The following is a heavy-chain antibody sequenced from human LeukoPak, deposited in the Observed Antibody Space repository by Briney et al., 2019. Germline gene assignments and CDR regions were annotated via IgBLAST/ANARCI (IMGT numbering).Heavy chain of an antibody. D-gene: IGHD2-21*01. CDR3: ARDEFKYSHFDY. J-gene: IGHJ4*02. CDR1: GFTFSDYY. CDR2: ISSSGRTI. Sequence: SGGSLRLSCAASGFTFSDYYMTWIRQAPGRGLEWVAYISSSGRTIYYADSVEGRFTISRDNAKNSLYLHMNSLRAEDTAVYYCARDEFKYSHFDYWGQGTLVTVSS. V-gene: IGHV3-11*01.